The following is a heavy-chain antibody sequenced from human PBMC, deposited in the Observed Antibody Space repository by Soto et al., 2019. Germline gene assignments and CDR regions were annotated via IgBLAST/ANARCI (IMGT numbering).Heavy chain of an antibody. V-gene: IGHV1-69*05. D-gene: IGHD3-22*01. CDR1: GGPFSSYA. CDR2: IIPIFGTA. Sequence: GASVKVSCTASGGPFSSYAISWVRHAPGQGLEWMGGIIPIFGTANYAQKFQGRVTMTRDTSITTADIGLSRLRSDDTAVYYCPRNYYDSSDRDYLDYWGQGTPVTVSS. CDR3: PRNYYDSSDRDYLDY. J-gene: IGHJ4*02.